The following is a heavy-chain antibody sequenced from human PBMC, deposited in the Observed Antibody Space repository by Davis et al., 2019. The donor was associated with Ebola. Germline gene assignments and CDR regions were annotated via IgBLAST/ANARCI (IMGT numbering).Heavy chain of an antibody. Sequence: ESLKISCAASGFTFSSYSMNWVRQPPGKGLEWIGEINHSGSTNYNPSLKSRVTISVDTSKNQFSLKLSSVTAADTAVYYCARGIVPAARYFDLWGRGTLVTVSS. V-gene: IGHV4-34*01. CDR2: INHSGST. CDR1: GFTFSSYS. CDR3: ARGIVPAARYFDL. D-gene: IGHD2-2*01. J-gene: IGHJ2*01.